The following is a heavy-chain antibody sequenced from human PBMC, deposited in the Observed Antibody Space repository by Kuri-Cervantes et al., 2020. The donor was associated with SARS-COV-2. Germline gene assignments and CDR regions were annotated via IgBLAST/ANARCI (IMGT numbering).Heavy chain of an antibody. Sequence: GGSLRLSCAASGFAFGDYYMSWIRQAPGKGLEWVAFISYDGSSKDYADSVKGRLTISRDNSKNTLYLQMKSLRAEDTAVFYCAREGNEDAFETWGQGTRVTVSS. J-gene: IGHJ3*02. CDR3: AREGNEDAFET. CDR2: ISYDGSSK. V-gene: IGHV3-30*04. CDR1: GFAFGDYY.